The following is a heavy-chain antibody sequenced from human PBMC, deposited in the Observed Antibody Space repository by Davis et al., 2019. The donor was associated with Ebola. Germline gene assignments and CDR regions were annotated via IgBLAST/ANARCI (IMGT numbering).Heavy chain of an antibody. CDR1: GITFSSYD. CDR2: ISPSGSDI. J-gene: IGHJ6*02. CDR3: SRGTKDYYGMDV. Sequence: GGSLRLSCAASGITFSSYDMTWVRQAPGKGLEWISSISPSGSDILQADSLKGRFTFSRDNAGNSLYLQMNSLRAEDTAVYYCSRGTKDYYGMDVWGQGTTVTVSS. D-gene: IGHD1/OR15-1a*01. V-gene: IGHV3-21*01.